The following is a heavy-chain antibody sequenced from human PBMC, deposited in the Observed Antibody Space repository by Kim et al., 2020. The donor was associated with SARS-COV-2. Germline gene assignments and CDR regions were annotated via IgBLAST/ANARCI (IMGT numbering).Heavy chain of an antibody. Sequence: GGSLRLSCAASGFTFSSYWMSWVRQAPGKGLEWVANIKQDGSEKYYVDSVKGRFTISRDNAKNSLYLQMNSLRAEDTAVYYCARDRGGGSYYFDYWGQGTLVTVSS. CDR3: ARDRGGGSYYFDY. J-gene: IGHJ4*02. CDR1: GFTFSSYW. CDR2: IKQDGSEK. V-gene: IGHV3-7*01. D-gene: IGHD3-16*01.